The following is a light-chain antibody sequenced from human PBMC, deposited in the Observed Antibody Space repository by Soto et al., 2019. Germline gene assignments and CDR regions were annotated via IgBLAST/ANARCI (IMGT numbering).Light chain of an antibody. V-gene: IGKV1-5*03. CDR2: KAS. CDR1: QSISSW. Sequence: DIQMTQSPSTLSASVGDRVTITCRASQSISSWLAWYQQKPGKAPKLLIYKASSLESGGPSRLSGSGSGTEFTLTISSLQPDDFATYYCQQYNSYWTFGQGTKVEIK. CDR3: QQYNSYWT. J-gene: IGKJ1*01.